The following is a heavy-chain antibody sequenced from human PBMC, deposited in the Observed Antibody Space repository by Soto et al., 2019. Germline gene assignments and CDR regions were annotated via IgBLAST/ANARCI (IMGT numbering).Heavy chain of an antibody. CDR1: GFTFNNYA. Sequence: EVQLLESGGGLVQPGGSLRLSCAASGFTFNNYAMSWVRQAPGKGLEWVSAVSGSGGSTYYADSVKGRFTISRDNSKNPLYLQLKSLRAEDTAGFYCAKDVGGWLQFGGYYFDYWGQGTLVTVSS. D-gene: IGHD3-16*01. J-gene: IGHJ4*02. CDR2: VSGSGGST. CDR3: AKDVGGWLQFGGYYFDY. V-gene: IGHV3-23*01.